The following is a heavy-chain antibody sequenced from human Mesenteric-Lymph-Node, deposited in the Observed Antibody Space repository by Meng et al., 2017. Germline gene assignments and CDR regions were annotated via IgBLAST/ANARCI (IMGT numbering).Heavy chain of an antibody. D-gene: IGHD4/OR15-4a*01. CDR3: AKLAVRSAYGGYDY. V-gene: IGHV3-23*01. Sequence: EVQLMAAGGALVQPGGSLRISGEAAGSRNYVIYWGRQAPGKGIELVSAITGDGSVTFYAESVKGRFTISKDNSKNTVHLQMNSLRVDDTAVYYCAKLAVRSAYGGYDYWGHGTLVTVSS. CDR2: ITGDGSVT. CDR1: GSRNYV. J-gene: IGHJ4*01.